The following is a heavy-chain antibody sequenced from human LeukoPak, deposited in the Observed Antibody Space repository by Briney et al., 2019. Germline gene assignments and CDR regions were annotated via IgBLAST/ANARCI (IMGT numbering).Heavy chain of an antibody. D-gene: IGHD1-1*01. J-gene: IGHJ4*02. CDR2: ISYDGSNK. CDR3: AKDGHWTFDY. Sequence: GRSLRLSCAASGFTFSSYAIHWVRQAPGKGLEWVAVISYDGSNKYYADSVKGRFTISRDNSRNTVYLQMNRVRVEDTAVYYCAKDGHWTFDYWGQGTLVTVSS. CDR1: GFTFSSYA. V-gene: IGHV3-30-3*01.